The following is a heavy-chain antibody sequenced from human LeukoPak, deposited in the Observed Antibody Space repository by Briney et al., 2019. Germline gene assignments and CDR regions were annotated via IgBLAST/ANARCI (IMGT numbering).Heavy chain of an antibody. CDR1: GFTFSSYT. CDR2: ITTSDGNT. Sequence: PGGSLRLSCAASGFTFSSYTMSWVRQAPGKGLEWVSTITTSDGNTYYADSVKGRFTVSRDNSKNTLYLQMNSLRAEDTAVYYCARDRVRPDYWGQGTLVTVSS. J-gene: IGHJ4*02. D-gene: IGHD2-8*01. CDR3: ARDRVRPDY. V-gene: IGHV3-23*01.